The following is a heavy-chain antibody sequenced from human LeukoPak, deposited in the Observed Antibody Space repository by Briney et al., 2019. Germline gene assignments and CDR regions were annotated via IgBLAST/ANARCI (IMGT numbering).Heavy chain of an antibody. Sequence: GGSLRLSCAVSGFTFSSYAMSWVRQPPGKGLEWVADICGSGGSTYYADSVKGRFTISRDNSKNTLYLQMNSLRAEDTAVYYCAKDRQPPGGVIELPPLDVWGQGTTVTVSS. J-gene: IGHJ6*02. CDR3: AKDRQPPGGVIELPPLDV. CDR2: ICGSGGST. D-gene: IGHD3-16*01. CDR1: GFTFSSYA. V-gene: IGHV3-23*01.